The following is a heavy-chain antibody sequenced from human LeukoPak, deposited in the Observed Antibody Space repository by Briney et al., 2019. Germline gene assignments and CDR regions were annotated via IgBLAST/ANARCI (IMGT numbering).Heavy chain of an antibody. CDR2: ISYDGSNK. J-gene: IGHJ6*02. CDR3: AKESLTRRSTSHYYYGMDV. CDR1: GFTFSSYG. Sequence: QPGGSLRLSCAASGFTFSSYGMHWVRQAPGKGLEWVADISYDGSNKYYADSVKGRFTISRDNSKNALYLQMNSLRAEDTAVYYCAKESLTRRSTSHYYYGMDVWGQGTTVTVPS. V-gene: IGHV3-30*18. D-gene: IGHD2-2*01.